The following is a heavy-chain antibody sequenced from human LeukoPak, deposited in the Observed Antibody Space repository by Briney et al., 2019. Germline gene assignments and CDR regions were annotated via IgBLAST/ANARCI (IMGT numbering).Heavy chain of an antibody. CDR3: ARGHKAYCSSTSCPRTFDY. CDR1: GGSISSGGYS. V-gene: IGHV4-30-2*01. D-gene: IGHD2-2*01. CDR2: IYHSGST. Sequence: PSETLSLTCAVSGGSISSGGYSRSWIRQPPGKGLEWIGYIYHSGSTYYNPSLKSRVTISVDTSKNQFSLKLSSVTAADTAVYYCARGHKAYCSSTSCPRTFDYWGQGTLVTVSS. J-gene: IGHJ4*02.